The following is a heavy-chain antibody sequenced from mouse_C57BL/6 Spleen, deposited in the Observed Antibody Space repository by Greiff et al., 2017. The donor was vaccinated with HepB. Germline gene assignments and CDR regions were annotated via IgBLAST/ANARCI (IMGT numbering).Heavy chain of an antibody. CDR1: GYTFTEYT. V-gene: IGHV1-62-2*01. J-gene: IGHJ2*01. CDR2: FYPGSGSI. Sequence: QVQLQQSGAELVKPGASVKLSCKASGYTFTEYTIHWVKQRSGQGLEWIGWFYPGSGSIKYNEKFKGKATLTADKSSSTDYMELSRLTSEDSAVYFCARHEEKEYDYAGPYFDYWGQGTTLTVSS. CDR3: ARHEEKEYDYAGPYFDY. D-gene: IGHD2-4*01.